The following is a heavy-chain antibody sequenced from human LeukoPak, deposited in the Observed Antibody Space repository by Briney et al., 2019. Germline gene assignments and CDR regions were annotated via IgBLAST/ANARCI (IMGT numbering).Heavy chain of an antibody. D-gene: IGHD3-3*01. CDR3: AKEPLPPYDFWSGYWDY. J-gene: IGHJ4*02. CDR1: GFTFSSYS. V-gene: IGHV3-21*04. CDR2: ISSSSSYI. Sequence: PGGSLRLSCAASGFTFSSYSMNWVRQAPGKGLEWVSSISSSSSYIYYADSVKGRFTISRDNAKNSLYLQMNSLRAEDTAVYYCAKEPLPPYDFWSGYWDYWGQGTLVTVSS.